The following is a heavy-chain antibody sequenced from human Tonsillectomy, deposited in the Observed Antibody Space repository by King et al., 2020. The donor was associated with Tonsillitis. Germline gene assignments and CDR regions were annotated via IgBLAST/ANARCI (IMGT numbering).Heavy chain of an antibody. CDR2: INPDSGAA. V-gene: IGHV1-2*06. J-gene: IGHJ3*02. Sequence: QLVQSGAEVKKPGASVKVSCQASGYSFSGYSIHWVRQAPGQGLEWMGRINPDSGAADYAMSFEDRVTMTRDTSTHTAYMEMSRLRSDDTAVYFCARDTGGWRAFDNW. CDR3: ARDTGGWRAFDN. D-gene: IGHD6-19*01. CDR1: GYSFSGYS.